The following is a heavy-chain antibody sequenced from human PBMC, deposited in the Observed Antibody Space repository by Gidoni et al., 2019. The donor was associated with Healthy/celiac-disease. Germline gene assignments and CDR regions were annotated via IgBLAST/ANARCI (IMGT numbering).Heavy chain of an antibody. CDR3: AHRNTYDDILTGYYKDSTVDY. Sequence: QITLKESVPPQVKHTQTLMLTCTFSGFSLSTCVVGVVWIRQPPCKALEWYALIYWEADKRYSPSLKSSLTITKDTSKNQVILTMTNMDPGDTDTYYCAHRNTYDDILTGYYKDSTVDYGGQGTLFTVSS. J-gene: IGHJ4*02. V-gene: IGHV2-5*02. CDR2: IYWEADK. CDR1: GFSLSTCVVG. D-gene: IGHD3-9*01.